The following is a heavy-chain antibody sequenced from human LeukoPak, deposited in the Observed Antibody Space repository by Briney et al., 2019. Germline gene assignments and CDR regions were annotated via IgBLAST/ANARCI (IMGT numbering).Heavy chain of an antibody. J-gene: IGHJ6*02. CDR3: ARGPILLWIHHGMDV. CDR1: GFTFGDHA. Sequence: GRSLRLSRTVSGFTFGDHAMSWVRQAPGTALEWVGVIRSTAYGGTPAYAPSVQGRFPISRDDSKSLDHLQMSTLKTEDTAFYFGARGPILLWIHHGMDVWGQGTTVTVSS. CDR2: IRSTAYGGTP. V-gene: IGHV3-49*04. D-gene: IGHD5-18*01.